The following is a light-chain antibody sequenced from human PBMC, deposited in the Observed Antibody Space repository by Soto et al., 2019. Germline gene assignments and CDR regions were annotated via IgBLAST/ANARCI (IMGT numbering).Light chain of an antibody. CDR3: SSYAGSKVI. Sequence: HSVLTQPPSASGSPGQSVTISCTGSSSDVGRYNYVSWYQQHPGKAPKLMIYEVSRRPSGVPDRFSGSKSGNTASLTVSGLQAEDEADYYCSSYAGSKVIFGGGTKLTVL. CDR1: SSDVGRYNY. CDR2: EVS. V-gene: IGLV2-8*01. J-gene: IGLJ2*01.